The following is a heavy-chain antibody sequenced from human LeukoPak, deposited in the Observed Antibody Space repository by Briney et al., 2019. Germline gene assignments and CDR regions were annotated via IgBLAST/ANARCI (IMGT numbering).Heavy chain of an antibody. CDR3: ARDPVCSSTSCYIGGDAFDI. D-gene: IGHD2-2*02. J-gene: IGHJ3*02. Sequence: GGSLRLSCAASGFTFSSYSMNWVRQAPGKGLEWVSSISSSSSYIYYADSVRGRFTISRDNAKNSLYLQMNSLRAEDTAVYYCARDPVCSSTSCYIGGDAFDIWGQGTMVTVSS. V-gene: IGHV3-21*01. CDR1: GFTFSSYS. CDR2: ISSSSSYI.